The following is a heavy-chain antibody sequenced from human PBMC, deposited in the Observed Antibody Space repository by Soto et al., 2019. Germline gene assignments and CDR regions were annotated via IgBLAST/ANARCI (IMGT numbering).Heavy chain of an antibody. Sequence: PGGSLRLSCAASGFTFNYYSLHWVRQAPGKGLEWVAVVSYDGSNRDYADSVKGRFTISRDNAQGMLFLQMDSLRPEDTGVYYCARRDTPLVTSYYYYPMDVWGQGTTVTVS. CDR2: VSYDGSNR. J-gene: IGHJ6*02. CDR1: GFTFNYYS. D-gene: IGHD5-18*01. V-gene: IGHV3-30*04. CDR3: ARRDTPLVTSYYYYPMDV.